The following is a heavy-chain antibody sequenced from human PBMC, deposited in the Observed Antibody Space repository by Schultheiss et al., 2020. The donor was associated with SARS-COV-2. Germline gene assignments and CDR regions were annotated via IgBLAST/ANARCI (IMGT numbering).Heavy chain of an antibody. J-gene: IGHJ4*02. CDR3: ARDIVVVPAAPTYFDY. CDR2: IKQDGSEK. V-gene: IGHV3-7*01. D-gene: IGHD2-2*01. CDR1: GFTFSSYW. Sequence: GGSLRLSCAASGFTFSSYWMSWVRQAPGKGLEWVANIKQDGSEKYYVDSVKGRFTISRDNAKNSLYLQMNSLRAEDTAVYYCARDIVVVPAAPTYFDYWGQGTLVTVSS.